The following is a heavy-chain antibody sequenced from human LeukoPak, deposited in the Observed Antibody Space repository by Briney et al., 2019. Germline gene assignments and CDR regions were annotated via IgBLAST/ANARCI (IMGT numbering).Heavy chain of an antibody. J-gene: IGHJ4*02. CDR2: IIPIFGTA. Sequence: SVKVSCKASGGTFSSYAISWVRQATGQGLEWMGGIIPIFGTATYAQKFQGRVTITAHESTSTAYMELSSLRAEDTAVYYCVRDELAAAMPAGFGIDYWGQGTLVTVSS. CDR1: GGTFSSYA. V-gene: IGHV1-69*13. D-gene: IGHD3-10*01. CDR3: VRDELAAAMPAGFGIDY.